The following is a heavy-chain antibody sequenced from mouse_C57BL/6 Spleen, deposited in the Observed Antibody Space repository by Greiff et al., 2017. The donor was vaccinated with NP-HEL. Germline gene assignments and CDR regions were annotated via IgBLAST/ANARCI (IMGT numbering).Heavy chain of an antibody. Sequence: EVQLVESGGDLVKPGGSLKLSCAASGFTFSSYGMSWVRQTPDKRLEWVATISSGGSYTYYPDSVKGRFTISRDNAKNTLYLQMSSLKSEDTAMYYCASGSSFDYWGQGTTLTVSS. CDR2: ISSGGSYT. D-gene: IGHD1-1*01. CDR3: ASGSSFDY. CDR1: GFTFSSYG. V-gene: IGHV5-6*01. J-gene: IGHJ2*01.